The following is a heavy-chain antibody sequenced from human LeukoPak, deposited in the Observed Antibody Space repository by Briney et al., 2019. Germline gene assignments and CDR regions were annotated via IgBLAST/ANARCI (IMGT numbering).Heavy chain of an antibody. CDR1: GGSISSGGYY. J-gene: IGHJ6*03. CDR3: ARDWGDMDV. D-gene: IGHD3-10*01. Sequence: SETLSLTCTVSGGSISSGGYYWSWIRQPPGKGLEWIGYIYHSGSTYYNPSLKSRVTISVDRSKNQFSLKLSSVTAADTAVYYCARDWGDMDVWGKGTTVTVSS. V-gene: IGHV4-30-2*01. CDR2: IYHSGST.